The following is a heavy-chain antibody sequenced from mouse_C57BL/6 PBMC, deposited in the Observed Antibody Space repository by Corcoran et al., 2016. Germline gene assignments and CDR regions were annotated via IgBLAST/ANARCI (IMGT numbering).Heavy chain of an antibody. CDR1: GFSLSTSGMG. V-gene: IGHV8-12*01. D-gene: IGHD4-1*01. CDR3: SRSPNWDGWYFDV. Sequence: QVTLKESGPGILQSSQTLSLTCSFSGFSLSTSGMGVSWIRQPSGKCLEWLAHIYWDDDKRYNPSLKSRLTISKDTSRNQVFLKITSVDTADTATYYCSRSPNWDGWYFDVWGTGTTVTVSS. J-gene: IGHJ1*03. CDR2: IYWDDDK.